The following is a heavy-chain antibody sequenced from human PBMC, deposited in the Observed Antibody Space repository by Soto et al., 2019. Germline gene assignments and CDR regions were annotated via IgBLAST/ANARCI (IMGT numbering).Heavy chain of an antibody. CDR1: GYTFTSYY. V-gene: IGHV1-46*03. D-gene: IGHD2-2*01. CDR3: ARDGCSSTSCYLYYYYYMDV. Sequence: GASVKVSCTASGYTFTSYYMHWVRQAPGQGLEWMGIINPSGGSTSYAQKFQGRVTMTRDTSTSTVYMELSSLRSEDTAVYYCARDGCSSTSCYLYYYYYMDVWGKGTTVTVSS. J-gene: IGHJ6*03. CDR2: INPSGGST.